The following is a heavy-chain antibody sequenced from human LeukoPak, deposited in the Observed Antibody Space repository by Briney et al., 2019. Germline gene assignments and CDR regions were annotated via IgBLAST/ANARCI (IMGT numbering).Heavy chain of an antibody. J-gene: IGHJ4*02. V-gene: IGHV3-64D*06. D-gene: IGHD6-13*01. CDR2: ISSNGGST. CDR1: GFTFSSYA. CDR3: VKDSIAAVPDGAFDY. Sequence: PGGSLRLSCSATGFTFSSYAMHWVRQAPGKGLEYVSAISSNGGSTYYADSVKGRFTISRDNSKNTLYLQMSSLRAEDTAVYYCVKDSIAAVPDGAFDYWGQGTLVTVPS.